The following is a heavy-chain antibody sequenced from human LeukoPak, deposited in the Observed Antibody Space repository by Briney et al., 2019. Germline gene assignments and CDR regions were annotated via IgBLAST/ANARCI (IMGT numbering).Heavy chain of an antibody. CDR3: ARQVVAVAGTGYFDY. J-gene: IGHJ4*02. Sequence: SETLSLNCTVSGGSIRRSSYYWGWFRQPPGKELKWIGSIYYSGSTYYNASLKSRGTISVDTSKNQSSLKLNSVTAADTAVYFCARQVVAVAGTGYFDYWGQGTLVTVSS. CDR2: IYYSGST. D-gene: IGHD6-19*01. V-gene: IGHV4-39*01. CDR1: GGSIRRSSYY.